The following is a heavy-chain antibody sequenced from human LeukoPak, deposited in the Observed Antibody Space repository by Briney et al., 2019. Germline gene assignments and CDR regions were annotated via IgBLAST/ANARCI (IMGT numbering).Heavy chain of an antibody. CDR3: AKDDAWLQYND. Sequence: GGPLRLSCVASGFTFSRHGMNWVRQAPGKGLEWVSGISPSGDIKYYVDSVKGRFTVPRDNSKNTLYLQINSLRDEDTAVYYCAKDDAWLQYNDWGQGTLVTVSS. J-gene: IGHJ4*02. CDR2: ISPSGDIK. V-gene: IGHV3-23*01. D-gene: IGHD5-24*01. CDR1: GFTFSRHG.